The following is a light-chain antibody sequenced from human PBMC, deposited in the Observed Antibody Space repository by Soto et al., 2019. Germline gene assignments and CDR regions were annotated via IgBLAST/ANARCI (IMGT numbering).Light chain of an antibody. J-gene: IGKJ1*01. V-gene: IGKV3-11*01. CDR3: QQYNDWPQT. CDR2: GAS. CDR1: QSVSSY. Sequence: ESVLTQSPATLSLSAGERATLSCRASQSVSSYVAWYQQKPGQAPRLLIYGASNRATGIPDRFSGSGSGTDFTLTISSLQSEDFAIYYCQQYNDWPQTFGQGSKV.